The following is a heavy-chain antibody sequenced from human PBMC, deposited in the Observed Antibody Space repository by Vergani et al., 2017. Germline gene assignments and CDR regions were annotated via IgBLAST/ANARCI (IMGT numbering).Heavy chain of an antibody. J-gene: IGHJ6*02. CDR3: AKSSSSGFGYGMDV. CDR1: GFTFSDYY. V-gene: IGHV3-23*04. CDR2: ISGSGGST. D-gene: IGHD6-6*01. Sequence: VQLVESGGGLVKPGGSLRLSCAASGFTFSDYYMSWIRQAPGKGLEWVSAISGSGGSTYYADSVKGRFTISRDNSKNTLYLQMNSLRAEDTAVYYCAKSSSSGFGYGMDVWGQGTTVTVSS.